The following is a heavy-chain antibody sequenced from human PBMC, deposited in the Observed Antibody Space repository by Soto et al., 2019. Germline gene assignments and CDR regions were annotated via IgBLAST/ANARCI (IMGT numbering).Heavy chain of an antibody. CDR3: VTYPPQWLISSPYNLEY. D-gene: IGHD5-12*01. CDR2: IYYNGST. J-gene: IGHJ4*02. Sequence: SETLSLTCTVSGDSISRSNYYWGWIRQPPGKGLEWVASIYYNGSTYSNPSLKSRVTISVDTSMNQLSLKLSSVTAADTAVYFCVTYPPQWLISSPYNLEYWGQGTLVTV. CDR1: GDSISRSNYY. V-gene: IGHV4-39*01.